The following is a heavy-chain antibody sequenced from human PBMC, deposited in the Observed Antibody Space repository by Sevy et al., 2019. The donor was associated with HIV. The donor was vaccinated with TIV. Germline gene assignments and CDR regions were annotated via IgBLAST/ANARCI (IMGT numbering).Heavy chain of an antibody. CDR1: GGSISSYY. J-gene: IGHJ6*03. CDR3: ARNTRNYYYYYYMDV. D-gene: IGHD4-4*01. V-gene: IGHV4-59*08. CDR2: IYYSGST. Sequence: SETLSLTCTVSGGSISSYYWSWIRQPPGKGLEWIGYIYYSGSTNYNPSLKSRVTISVDTSKNQFSLKLSSVTAADTAVYYCARNTRNYYYYYYMDVWGKGTTVTVSS.